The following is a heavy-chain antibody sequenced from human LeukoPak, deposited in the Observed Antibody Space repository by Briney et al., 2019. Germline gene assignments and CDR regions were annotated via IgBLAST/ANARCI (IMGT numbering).Heavy chain of an antibody. D-gene: IGHD6-19*01. J-gene: IGHJ6*03. V-gene: IGHV3-21*01. CDR3: ANGGFSSGTLIYYDYYYMDV. Sequence: GGSLRLSRTASRFSLSNYSMNWVRPATAQGLDWVSFISSIGLYMFHADPVKGRFTISRDNAKNSLYLQMNSLRAEDTAVYYCANGGFSSGTLIYYDYYYMDVWGKGTTVTVSS. CDR1: RFSLSNYS. CDR2: ISSIGLYM.